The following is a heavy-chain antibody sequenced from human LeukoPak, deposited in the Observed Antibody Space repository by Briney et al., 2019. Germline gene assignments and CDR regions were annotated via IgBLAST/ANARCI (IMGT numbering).Heavy chain of an antibody. CDR1: GFRVSDYY. V-gene: IGHV3-66*03. Sequence: PGGSLRLSCAVSGFRVSDYYMSWVRQAPGKGLEWVGLIRDSGEAFYADFVRGRFAISRDESENTLYLQMNSLRVEDTAVYFCARDRGALQDWVEFDPWGQGTPVIVSS. CDR2: IRDSGEA. CDR3: ARDRGALQDWVEFDP. J-gene: IGHJ5*02. D-gene: IGHD3/OR15-3a*01.